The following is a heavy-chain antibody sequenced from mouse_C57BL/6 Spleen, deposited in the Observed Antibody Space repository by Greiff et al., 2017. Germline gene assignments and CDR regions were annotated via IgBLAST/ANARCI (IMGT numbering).Heavy chain of an antibody. J-gene: IGHJ4*01. CDR3: ARENYGSDYAMDY. CDR1: GYAFSSSG. CDR2: LYPGDGDS. V-gene: IGHV1-82*01. Sequence: VQLQQSGPELVKPGASLKISCKASGYAFSSSGMNWVHQRPGKGLEWIARLYPGDGDSTSYGKFKGKATLTADKSSSTAYMQLSSLTSEDSAVYFCARENYGSDYAMDYWGQGTSVTVSS. D-gene: IGHD1-1*01.